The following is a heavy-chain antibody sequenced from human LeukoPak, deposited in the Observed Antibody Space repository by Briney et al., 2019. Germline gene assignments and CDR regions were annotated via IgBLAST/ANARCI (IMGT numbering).Heavy chain of an antibody. CDR2: INSNSGGT. CDR1: GYTFIHYF. D-gene: IGHD1-1*01. J-gene: IGHJ4*02. Sequence: GAAVKVSCKASGYTFIHYFIHWVRQAPGQGLEWMGRINSNSGGTEYTQKFQGRVTMTRDTSITTVYMELSSLTSDDTAVYYCARDFSSTSTWKLDYWGQGTLVTVSS. CDR3: ARDFSSTSTWKLDY. V-gene: IGHV1-2*06.